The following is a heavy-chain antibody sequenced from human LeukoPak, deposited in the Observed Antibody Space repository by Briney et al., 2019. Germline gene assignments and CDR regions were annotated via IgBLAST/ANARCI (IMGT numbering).Heavy chain of an antibody. CDR1: GFFFSNSG. Sequence: GGSLRLSCAASGFFFSNSGMHWVRQAPGKGLEWVTFIRYDGSDKYYADSVKGRFTTSRDNSKNTLYLQLNSLRAEDTAVYYCASLGDYWGQGTLVTVSS. CDR2: IRYDGSDK. D-gene: IGHD5/OR15-5a*01. V-gene: IGHV3-30*02. CDR3: ASLGDY. J-gene: IGHJ4*02.